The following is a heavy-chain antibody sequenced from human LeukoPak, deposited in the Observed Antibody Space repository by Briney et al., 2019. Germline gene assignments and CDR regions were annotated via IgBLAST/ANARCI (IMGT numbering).Heavy chain of an antibody. CDR2: INPNSGGT. D-gene: IGHD3-10*01. CDR3: ARVGWFGEAPYGMDV. CDR1: GYTFTGYY. J-gene: IGHJ6*02. Sequence: GASVKVSCKASGYTFTGYYMHWVRQAPGQGLEWMGWINPNSGGTNYAQKFQGRVTMTRDTSISTAYMELSRLRSDDTAVYYCARVGWFGEAPYGMDVWGQGTTVTVSS. V-gene: IGHV1-2*02.